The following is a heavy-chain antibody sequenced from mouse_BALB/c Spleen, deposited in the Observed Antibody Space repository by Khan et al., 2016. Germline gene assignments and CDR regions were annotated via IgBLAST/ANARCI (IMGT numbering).Heavy chain of an antibody. V-gene: IGHV1-4*01. CDR3: AREEWLRGFFDY. D-gene: IGHD2-2*01. Sequence: QVQLQQSGAELARPGASVKMSCKASGYTFTSYTMFWVKQRPGQGLEWLGYVNPSNDHTDYNQKFKDKATLTADKSSSTAYMQLNSLTSEDSAVSYCAREEWLRGFFDYWGQGTTLTVSS. J-gene: IGHJ2*01. CDR1: GYTFTSYT. CDR2: VNPSNDHT.